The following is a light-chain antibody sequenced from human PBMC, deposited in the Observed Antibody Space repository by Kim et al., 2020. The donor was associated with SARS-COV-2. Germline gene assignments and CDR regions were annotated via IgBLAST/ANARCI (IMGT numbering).Light chain of an antibody. Sequence: VYLGERATLACRASQSVSSNLAWYQQKPGQAPRLLIYGASNRATGIPARFSGSGSGTEFTLTISSLQSEDFAVYYCQQYNNWPLTFGGGTKVDIK. CDR3: QQYNNWPLT. CDR1: QSVSSN. J-gene: IGKJ4*01. V-gene: IGKV3-15*01. CDR2: GAS.